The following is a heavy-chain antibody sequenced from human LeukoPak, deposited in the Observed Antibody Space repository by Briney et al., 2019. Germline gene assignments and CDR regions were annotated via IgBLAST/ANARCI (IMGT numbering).Heavy chain of an antibody. J-gene: IGHJ4*02. D-gene: IGHD2-2*01. CDR1: GYTFTGYY. Sequence: ASVRVSCKASGYTFTGYYMHWVRQAPGQGLEWMGWINPNSGGTNYAQKFQGRVTMTRDTSISTAYMELSRLRSDDTAVYYCARAPRYCSSTSCYFFDYWGQGTLVTVSS. CDR3: ARAPRYCSSTSCYFFDY. V-gene: IGHV1-2*02. CDR2: INPNSGGT.